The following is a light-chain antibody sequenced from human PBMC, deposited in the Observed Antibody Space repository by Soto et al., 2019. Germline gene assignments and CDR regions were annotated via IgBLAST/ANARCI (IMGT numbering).Light chain of an antibody. J-gene: IGKJ3*01. CDR1: QSVSSSY. CDR3: QQYSSSPG. Sequence: DIVLTQSPGTLSLSPGERATLSCRASQSVSSSYLAWYQQKPGQAPRLLIYGASSRATGIPDRFSGSGSGTDFTLVISRLEHEVFAVYYCQQYSSSPGFGPGTKVDIK. V-gene: IGKV3-20*01. CDR2: GAS.